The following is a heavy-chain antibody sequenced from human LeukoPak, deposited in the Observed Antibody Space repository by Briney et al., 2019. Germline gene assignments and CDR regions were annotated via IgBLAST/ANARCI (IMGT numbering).Heavy chain of an antibody. CDR2: INPSGGST. Sequence: GASVKVSCKASGYTFTSYYMHWVRQAPGQGLEWMGIINPSGGSTSYAQKFQGRVTMTRDTSTSTVYMELSSLRSEDTAVYYCARDRDYYGSEAPHGLNYWGQGTLVTVSS. V-gene: IGHV1-46*01. J-gene: IGHJ4*02. CDR1: GYTFTSYY. CDR3: ARDRDYYGSEAPHGLNY. D-gene: IGHD3-10*01.